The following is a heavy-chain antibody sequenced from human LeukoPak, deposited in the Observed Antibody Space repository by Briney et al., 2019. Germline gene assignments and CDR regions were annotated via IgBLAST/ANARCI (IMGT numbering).Heavy chain of an antibody. CDR3: ASSSGWPQDFDY. CDR1: GFTFDDYA. D-gene: IGHD6-19*01. Sequence: GVSLRLSCAASGFTFDDYAMHWVRQAPGKGLEWVSGISWNSGSIGYADSVKGRFTISRDNAKNSLYLQMNSLRAEDTALYYCASSSGWPQDFDYWGQGTLVTVSS. V-gene: IGHV3-9*01. CDR2: ISWNSGSI. J-gene: IGHJ4*02.